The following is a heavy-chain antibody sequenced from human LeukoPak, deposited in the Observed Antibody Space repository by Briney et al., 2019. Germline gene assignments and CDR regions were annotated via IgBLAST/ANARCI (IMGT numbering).Heavy chain of an antibody. CDR1: GFTFSSYA. J-gene: IGHJ4*02. CDR2: ISDRGDST. CDR3: AKEGAIATPLASTGNDY. D-gene: IGHD3-3*02. V-gene: IGHV3-23*01. Sequence: GGSLRLSCAASGFTFSSYAMTWVRQAPGKGLEWVSSISDRGDSTYYADSVKGRFTISRANAGNTLYLHLNSLRAEDTAVYYCAKEGAIATPLASTGNDYWGQGTLVTVPA.